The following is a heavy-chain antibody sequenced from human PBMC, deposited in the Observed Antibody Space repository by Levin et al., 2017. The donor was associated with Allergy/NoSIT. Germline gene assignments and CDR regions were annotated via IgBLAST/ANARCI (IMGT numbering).Heavy chain of an antibody. D-gene: IGHD3-22*01. CDR2: IYYSGST. Sequence: PSETLSLTCTVSGGSISSYYWSWIRQPPGKGLEWIGYIYYSGSTNYNPSLKSRVTISVDTSKNQFSLKLISVTAADTAVYYCARVYYDSSGYTDAFDSWGQGTMVTVSS. J-gene: IGHJ3*02. CDR1: GGSISSYY. V-gene: IGHV4-59*01. CDR3: ARVYYDSSGYTDAFDS.